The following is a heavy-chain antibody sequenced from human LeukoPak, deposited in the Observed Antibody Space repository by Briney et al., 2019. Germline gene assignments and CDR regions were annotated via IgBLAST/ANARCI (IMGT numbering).Heavy chain of an antibody. CDR3: ARSRYLDWGGAFDM. Sequence: GGSLRLSCAASGFTVSSNYMTWVRQAPGKGLEWVSVIYSGGSTYYAASVKGRFTISRDNSKNTVYLQLNSLRGEDTAIYYCARSRYLDWGGAFDMWGQGTMVTVSS. CDR1: GFTVSSNY. D-gene: IGHD3-9*01. CDR2: IYSGGST. V-gene: IGHV3-66*01. J-gene: IGHJ3*02.